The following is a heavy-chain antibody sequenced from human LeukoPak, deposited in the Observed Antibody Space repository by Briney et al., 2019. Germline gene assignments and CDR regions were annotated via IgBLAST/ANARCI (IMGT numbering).Heavy chain of an antibody. CDR2: IYYSGST. J-gene: IGHJ4*02. D-gene: IGHD3-22*01. V-gene: IGHV4-39*01. CDR3: ARQFVWLHKGYYFDY. CDR1: GGSISSSSYY. Sequence: SETLSLTCTVSGGSISSSSYYWGWIRQPPGKGLEWIGSIYYSGSTYYNPSLKSRVTISVDTSKNQFSLKLSSVTAADTAVYYCARQFVWLHKGYYFDYWGQGTLVTVSS.